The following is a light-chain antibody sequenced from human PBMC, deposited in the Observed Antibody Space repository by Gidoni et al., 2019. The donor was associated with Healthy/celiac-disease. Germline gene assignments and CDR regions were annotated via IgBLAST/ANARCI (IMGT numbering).Light chain of an antibody. J-gene: IGKJ4*01. V-gene: IGKV1-33*01. CDR3: QQYDNLLT. CDR2: DAS. CDR1: KVNSNY. Sequence: DIQMTQSQSSMSASVGDRVTITCQASKVNSNYLNWYQQKPGQAPKLLIYDASNLETGVPSRFSGSGSGTDFTFTISSLQPEDIATYYCQQYDNLLTFGGGTKVEIK.